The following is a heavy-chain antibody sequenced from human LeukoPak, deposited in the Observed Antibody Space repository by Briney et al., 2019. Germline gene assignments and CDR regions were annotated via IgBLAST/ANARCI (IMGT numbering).Heavy chain of an antibody. CDR3: ATPLY. J-gene: IGHJ4*02. V-gene: IGHV3-53*01. Sequence: GGTLRLTCAASGFIVSSNYMSWDRQAPGKGLEWVSVIYSGGSTYYADSVKGRFTISRDNSKNTLYLQMNSLRAEDTAVYFCATPLYWGQGTLVTVSS. CDR1: GFIVSSNY. CDR2: IYSGGST.